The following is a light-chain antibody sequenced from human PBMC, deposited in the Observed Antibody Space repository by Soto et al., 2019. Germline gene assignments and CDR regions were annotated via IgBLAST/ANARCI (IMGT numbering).Light chain of an antibody. J-gene: IGLJ3*02. V-gene: IGLV2-14*01. CDR3: SSYTSSSTPSWV. CDR2: DVS. Sequence: QSALTQPASVSGSPGQSITISCTGNSSDVGGYNYVSWYQQHPGKAPKLMIYDVSNRPSGVSNRFSGSKSGNTASLTISGLQAEDEADYYCSSYTSSSTPSWVFGGGTQLTVL. CDR1: SSDVGGYNY.